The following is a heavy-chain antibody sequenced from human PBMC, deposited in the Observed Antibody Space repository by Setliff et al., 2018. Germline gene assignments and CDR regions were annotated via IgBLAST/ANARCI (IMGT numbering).Heavy chain of an antibody. J-gene: IGHJ6*02. CDR2: IYPGDSDT. Sequence: PGESLKISCKGSGYSFTSYWIAWVRQMPGKGLEWMGIIYPGDSDTRYSPSFQGQVTISADRSTRTAYLQWSSLKASDTAFYYCARSDYGDYFAWDSYGMDVWGQGTLVTVS. V-gene: IGHV5-51*01. CDR3: ARSDYGDYFAWDSYGMDV. D-gene: IGHD4-17*01. CDR1: GYSFTSYW.